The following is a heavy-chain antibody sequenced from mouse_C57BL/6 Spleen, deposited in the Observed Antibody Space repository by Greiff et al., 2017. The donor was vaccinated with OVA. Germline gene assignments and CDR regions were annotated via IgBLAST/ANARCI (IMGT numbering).Heavy chain of an antibody. Sequence: EVQLQQSGPELLKPGASVKISCKASGYTFTDYYMNWVKQSHGKSLEWIGDINPNNGGTSYNQKFKGKATLTVDKSSSTAYMELRSLTSEDSAVYYCAELGQGYAMDYWGQGTSVTVSS. V-gene: IGHV1-26*01. D-gene: IGHD4-1*01. CDR3: AELGQGYAMDY. CDR1: GYTFTDYY. J-gene: IGHJ4*01. CDR2: INPNNGGT.